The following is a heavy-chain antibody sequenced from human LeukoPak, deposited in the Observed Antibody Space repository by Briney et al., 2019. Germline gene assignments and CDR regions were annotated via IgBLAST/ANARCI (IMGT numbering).Heavy chain of an antibody. V-gene: IGHV4-34*01. Sequence: SETLSLTCAVYGGSFSGYYWSWIRQPPGKGLEWIGEINHSGSTNYNPSLKSRVTISVDTSKNQFSLKLSSVTAADTAVYYCARAFRGGYNRDYYYGMDVWGQGTTVTVSS. CDR2: INHSGST. J-gene: IGHJ6*02. CDR3: ARAFRGGYNRDYYYGMDV. D-gene: IGHD5-24*01. CDR1: GGSFSGYY.